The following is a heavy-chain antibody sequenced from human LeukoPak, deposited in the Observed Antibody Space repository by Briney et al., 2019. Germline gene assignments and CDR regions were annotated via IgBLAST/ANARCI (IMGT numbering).Heavy chain of an antibody. D-gene: IGHD2-21*01. CDR3: ARDCGGDCYYDC. J-gene: IGHJ4*02. V-gene: IGHV3-7*03. Sequence: GGSLRLSCAASGFPFSSYWMSWVRQAPGKGLEWVANIKQDGGEIFYVDSVKGRFTISRDNAKNSLYLQMNSLRAEDTVVYYCARDCGGDCYYDCWGQGTLVTVSS. CDR1: GFPFSSYW. CDR2: IKQDGGEI.